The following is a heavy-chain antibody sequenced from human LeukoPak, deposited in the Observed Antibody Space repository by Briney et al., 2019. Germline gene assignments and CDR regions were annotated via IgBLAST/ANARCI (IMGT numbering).Heavy chain of an antibody. CDR2: IKSKTDGGTT. CDR1: GFTFSDAW. D-gene: IGHD2-2*01. Sequence: GGSLRLSCAASGFTFSDAWMSWVRQAPGKGLEWVGRIKSKTDGGTTDYAAPVKGRFTISRDDSQNTLYLQMNSLKTEDTALYYCTTGTLPAPAWGQGMLVIVSS. J-gene: IGHJ4*02. CDR3: TTGTLPAPA. V-gene: IGHV3-15*01.